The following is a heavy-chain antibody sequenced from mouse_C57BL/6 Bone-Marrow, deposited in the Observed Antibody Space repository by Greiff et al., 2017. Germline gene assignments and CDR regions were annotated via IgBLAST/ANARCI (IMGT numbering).Heavy chain of an antibody. CDR1: GYSITSGYY. J-gene: IGHJ3*01. CDR3: AREGLVSFAY. Sequence: VQLKESGPGLVKPSQSLSLTCSVTGYSITSGYYWNWIRQFPGNKLEWMGYISYDGSNNYNPSLKNRISITRDTSKNQFFLKLNSVTTEDTATYYCAREGLVSFAYWGQGTLVTVSA. D-gene: IGHD2-2*01. CDR2: ISYDGSN. V-gene: IGHV3-6*01.